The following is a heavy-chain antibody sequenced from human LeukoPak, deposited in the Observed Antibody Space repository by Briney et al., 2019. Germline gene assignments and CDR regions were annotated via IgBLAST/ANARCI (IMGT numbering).Heavy chain of an antibody. Sequence: ESGPTLVNPTQTLTLTCTFSGFSLSTSGVGVGWIRQPPGKALEWLALIYWDDDKRYSPSLKSRLTITKDTSKNQVVLTMTNMDPVDTATYHCAHSRLDSGWFPRFDYWGQGTLVTVSS. J-gene: IGHJ4*02. CDR1: GFSLSTSGVG. CDR2: IYWDDDK. CDR3: AHSRLDSGWFPRFDY. D-gene: IGHD6-19*01. V-gene: IGHV2-5*02.